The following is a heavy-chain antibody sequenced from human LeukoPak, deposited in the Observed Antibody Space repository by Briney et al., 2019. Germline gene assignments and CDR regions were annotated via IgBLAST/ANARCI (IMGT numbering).Heavy chain of an antibody. CDR3: ARRAPDTGGFDY. Sequence: GGSLRLSCAASGFTFSSYSMNWVRQAPGKGLEWVSSISSSSSYIYYADSVKGRFTISRDNAKNSLYLQMNSLRAEDTAVYYCARRAPDTGGFDYWGQGTLVTVSS. CDR2: ISSSSSYI. J-gene: IGHJ4*02. D-gene: IGHD3-16*01. CDR1: GFTFSSYS. V-gene: IGHV3-21*01.